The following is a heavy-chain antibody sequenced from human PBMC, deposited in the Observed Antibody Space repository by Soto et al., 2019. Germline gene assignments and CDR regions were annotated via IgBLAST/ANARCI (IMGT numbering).Heavy chain of an antibody. CDR1: GFTVSSNY. J-gene: IGHJ4*02. CDR2: ISSSSSSI. V-gene: IGHV3-48*02. D-gene: IGHD2-21*01. Sequence: GGSLRLSCAASGFTVSSNYMNWVRQAPGRGLGWVSYISSSSSSIYYADSVKGRFTFSRDNAKNSLYLKMNSLRDEDTAVYYWGGGGGGGPRFVDYGGQGPLVPVPS. CDR3: GGGGGGGPRFVDY.